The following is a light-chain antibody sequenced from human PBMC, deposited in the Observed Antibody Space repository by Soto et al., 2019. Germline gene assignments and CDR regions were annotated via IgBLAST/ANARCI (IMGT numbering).Light chain of an antibody. CDR1: QSVISN. CDR3: EQYSNWRSWT. J-gene: IGKJ1*01. V-gene: IGKV3-15*01. CDR2: CAS. Sequence: EIVMTQSPSTLAVSPGERATLSCRASQSVISNLAWYQQNPGQAPMRLIYCASTRATGIPARFSGSGSGREFTLTISSLQSEYFLVYYCEQYSNWRSWTFGQGTKVDI.